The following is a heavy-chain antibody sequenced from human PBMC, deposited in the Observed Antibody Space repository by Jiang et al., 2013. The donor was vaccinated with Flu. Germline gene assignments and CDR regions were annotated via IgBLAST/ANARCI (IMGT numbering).Heavy chain of an antibody. Sequence: GAEVKKPGESLKISCKGSGYSFTSYWIGWVRQMPGKGLEWMGIIYPGDSDTRYSPSFQGQVTISADKSISTAYLQWSSLKASDTAMYYCARSPDMVRGVANDAFDIWGQGTMVTVSS. CDR2: IYPGDSDT. D-gene: IGHD3-10*01. CDR1: GYSFTSYW. V-gene: IGHV5-51*01. CDR3: ARSPDMVRGVANDAFDI. J-gene: IGHJ3*02.